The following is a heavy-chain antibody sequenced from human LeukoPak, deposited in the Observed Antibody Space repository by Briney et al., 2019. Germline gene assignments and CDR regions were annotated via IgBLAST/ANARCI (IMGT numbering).Heavy chain of an antibody. CDR1: GYTFTSYY. CDR3: ARVPVATSPFDY. J-gene: IGHJ4*02. D-gene: IGHD5-12*01. CDR2: INPNSGGT. V-gene: IGHV1-2*06. Sequence: ASVKVSSKASGYTFTSYYMLWVRQAPGQGLEWMGRINPNSGGTNYAQKFQGRVTMTRDTSISTAYMELSSLRSDDTAVYYCARVPVATSPFDYWGQGTLVTVSS.